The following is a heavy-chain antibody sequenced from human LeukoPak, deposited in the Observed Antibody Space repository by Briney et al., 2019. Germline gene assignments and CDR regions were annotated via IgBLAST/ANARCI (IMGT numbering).Heavy chain of an antibody. CDR2: IYYSGST. J-gene: IGHJ2*01. V-gene: IGHV4-39*01. Sequence: SETLSLTCTVSGGSISSSSYYWGWIRQPPGKGLEWIGSIYYSGSTIYNPSLKSRVTISIDTSQNQFSLNLSSVTAADTAVYYCARQRWELRGNWYFDLWGRGTLVTASS. CDR1: GGSISSSSYY. D-gene: IGHD1-26*01. CDR3: ARQRWELRGNWYFDL.